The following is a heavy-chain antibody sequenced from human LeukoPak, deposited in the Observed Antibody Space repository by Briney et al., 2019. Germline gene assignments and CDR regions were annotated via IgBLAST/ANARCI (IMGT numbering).Heavy chain of an antibody. CDR2: FDPEDGET. CDR3: ATAEIRDDYVWGSYRYVYFDY. CDR1: GYTLTELS. J-gene: IGHJ4*02. Sequence: ASVKVSCKVSGYTLTELSMHWVRQAPGTGLEWMGGFDPEDGETIYAQKFQGRVTMTEDTSTDTAYMELSSLRSEDTAVYYCATAEIRDDYVWGSYRYVYFDYWGQGTLVTVSS. D-gene: IGHD3-16*02. V-gene: IGHV1-24*01.